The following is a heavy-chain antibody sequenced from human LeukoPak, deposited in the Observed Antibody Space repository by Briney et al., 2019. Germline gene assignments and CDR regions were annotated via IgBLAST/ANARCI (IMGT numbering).Heavy chain of an antibody. CDR3: ARGRGDCSSTSCYIFDY. CDR2: INPNSGGT. Sequence: ASVKVSCKASGYTFTGYYMHWVRQAPGQGLEWMGWINPNSGGTNYAQKFQGRVTRTRDTSISTAYMELSRLRSDDTAVYYCARGRGDCSSTSCYIFDYWGQGTLVTVSS. CDR1: GYTFTGYY. J-gene: IGHJ4*02. D-gene: IGHD2-2*02. V-gene: IGHV1-2*02.